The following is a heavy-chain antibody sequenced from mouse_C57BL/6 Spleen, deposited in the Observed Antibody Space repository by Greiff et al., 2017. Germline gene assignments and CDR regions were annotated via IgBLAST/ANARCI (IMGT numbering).Heavy chain of an antibody. CDR1: GFTFTDYY. J-gene: IGHJ4*01. Sequence: EVQVVESGGGLVQPGGSLSLSCAASGFTFTDYYMSWVRQPPGKALEWLGFIRNKANGYTTEYSAAVKGRFTISRDNSQSILYLQMNALRAEDSATYYCARSPYYYGGDYAMDYWGKGTSVTVSS. CDR2: IRNKANGYTT. CDR3: ARSPYYYGGDYAMDY. D-gene: IGHD1-1*01. V-gene: IGHV7-3*01.